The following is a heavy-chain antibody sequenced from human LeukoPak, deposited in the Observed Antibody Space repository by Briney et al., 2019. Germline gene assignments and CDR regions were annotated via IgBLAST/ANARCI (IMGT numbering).Heavy chain of an antibody. V-gene: IGHV4-34*01. CDR1: GGSFSGYY. J-gene: IGHJ4*02. CDR3: AGLVGRYSSGLYYYYFDY. CDR2: INHSGST. D-gene: IGHD3-22*01. Sequence: SETLSLTCAVYGGSFSGYYWSWIRQPPGKGLEWIGEINHSGSTNYNPSLKSRVTISIDKSKNQFFLNLSSVTAADTAVYYCAGLVGRYSSGLYYYYFDYWGQGTLVTVSS.